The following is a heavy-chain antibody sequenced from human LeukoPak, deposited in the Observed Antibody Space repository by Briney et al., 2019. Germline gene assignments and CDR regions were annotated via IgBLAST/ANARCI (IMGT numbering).Heavy chain of an antibody. CDR3: ASPNYYDSSGYYPALRY. CDR2: IYYSGST. V-gene: IGHV4-39*01. J-gene: IGHJ4*02. D-gene: IGHD3-22*01. CDR1: GGSISSSSYY. Sequence: PSETLSLTCTVSGGSISSSSYYWGWIRQPPGKGLEWIGSIYYSGSTYYNPSLKSRVTISVDPSKNQFSLKLSSVTAADTAVYYCASPNYYDSSGYYPALRYWGQGTLVTVSS.